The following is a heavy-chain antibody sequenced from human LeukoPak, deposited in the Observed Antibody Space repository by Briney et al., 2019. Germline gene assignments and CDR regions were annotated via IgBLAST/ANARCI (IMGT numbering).Heavy chain of an antibody. CDR3: ARGPNLGYCSSTTCHRFDP. Sequence: SETLSLTCTVSGGSISSYYWSWIRQPAGKGLEWIGRIYTSGSTNYNPSLKSRVTMSVDTSKNQFSLKLSSVTAADTAVYYYARGPNLGYCSSTTCHRFDPWGQGTLVNVSS. CDR1: GGSISSYY. V-gene: IGHV4-4*07. J-gene: IGHJ5*02. D-gene: IGHD2-2*01. CDR2: IYTSGST.